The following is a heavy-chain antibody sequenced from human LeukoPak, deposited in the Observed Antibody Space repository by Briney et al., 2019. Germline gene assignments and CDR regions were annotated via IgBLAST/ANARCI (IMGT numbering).Heavy chain of an antibody. D-gene: IGHD6-19*01. V-gene: IGHV4-34*01. Sequence: PSETLSLTCAVYGGSFSGYYWSWIRQPPGKGLEWIGEINHSGSTNYNPSLKSRVTISVDTSKNQFSLKLSSVTAADTAVYYCARGLNVNDEGAVAGFFDYWGQGTLVTVSS. CDR2: INHSGST. CDR1: GGSFSGYY. J-gene: IGHJ4*02. CDR3: ARGLNVNDEGAVAGFFDY.